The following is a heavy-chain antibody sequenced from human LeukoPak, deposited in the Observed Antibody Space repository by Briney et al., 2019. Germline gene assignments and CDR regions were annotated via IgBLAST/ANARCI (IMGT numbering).Heavy chain of an antibody. D-gene: IGHD3-10*01. CDR2: IKQDGSEK. Sequence: GGSLRLSCAASGFTFSSYWMSWVRQAPGKGLEWVANIKQDGSEKYYLDSVRGRFTISRDNAKNSLYLQMDSLRAEDTAVYYCARLFVYGSGAEAFDYWGQGALVTVSS. CDR1: GFTFSSYW. J-gene: IGHJ4*02. V-gene: IGHV3-7*01. CDR3: ARLFVYGSGAEAFDY.